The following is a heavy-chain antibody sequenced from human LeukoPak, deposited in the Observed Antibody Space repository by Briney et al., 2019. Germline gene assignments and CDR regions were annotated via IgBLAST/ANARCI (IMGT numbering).Heavy chain of an antibody. D-gene: IGHD2-15*01. CDR2: ISYDGSNK. J-gene: IGHJ4*02. V-gene: IGHV3-30*18. Sequence: PGRSLRLSCAASGFTFSSYGMHWVRQAPGKGLEWVAVISYDGSNKYYADSVKGRFTISRDNSKNTLYLQMNSLRAEDTAVYYRAKDLGYCSGGSCYNFDYWGQGTLVTVSS. CDR1: GFTFSSYG. CDR3: AKDLGYCSGGSCYNFDY.